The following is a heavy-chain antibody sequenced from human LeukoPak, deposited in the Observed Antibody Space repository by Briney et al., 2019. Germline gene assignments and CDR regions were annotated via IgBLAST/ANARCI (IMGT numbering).Heavy chain of an antibody. CDR1: GFTFSNHA. V-gene: IGHV3-23*01. Sequence: AGGSLRLSCAASGFTFSNHAMSWVRQTPGKGLQWVSVISGSGRTTEYADSVKGRFTISRDNSKNTLSLQMNSLRVEDTAIYYCAKNVVVKRYIDYWGQGTLVTVPS. CDR3: AKNVVVKRYIDY. CDR2: ISGSGRTT. D-gene: IGHD2-15*01. J-gene: IGHJ4*02.